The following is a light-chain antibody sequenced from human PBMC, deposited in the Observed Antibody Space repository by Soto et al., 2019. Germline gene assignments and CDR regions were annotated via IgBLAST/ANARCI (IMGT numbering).Light chain of an antibody. Sequence: SALTQPASVSGSPGQSITISCTGTNSDVGGYDYVSWYQQHPGKAPKLLIYDVSKRPSGLSNRFSGSKSGNTASLTISGLLTEDEADYYCSSFTGSTTWVFGGGTKLTVL. CDR3: SSFTGSTTWV. CDR1: NSDVGGYDY. CDR2: DVS. J-gene: IGLJ3*02. V-gene: IGLV2-14*03.